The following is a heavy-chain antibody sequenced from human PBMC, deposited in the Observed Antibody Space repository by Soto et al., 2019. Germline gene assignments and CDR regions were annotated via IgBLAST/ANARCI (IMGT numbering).Heavy chain of an antibody. D-gene: IGHD6-13*01. CDR1: GYTFTSYG. J-gene: IGHJ5*02. Sequence: GASVKVSCKASGYTFTSYGISWVRQAPGQGVEWMGWISAYNGNTNYAQKLQGRVTMTTDTSTSTAYMELRSLRSDDTAVYYCAREEGIAAAGIFWFDPWGQGTQVTVSS. CDR2: ISAYNGNT. CDR3: AREEGIAAAGIFWFDP. V-gene: IGHV1-18*01.